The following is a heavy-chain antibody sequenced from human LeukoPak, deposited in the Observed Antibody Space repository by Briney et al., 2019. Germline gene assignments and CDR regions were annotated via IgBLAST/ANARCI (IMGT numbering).Heavy chain of an antibody. J-gene: IGHJ6*02. Sequence: GGSLRLSCAASGFTFDDYAMHWVRQAPGKGLEWVSGISWIGGSIGYAGSVKGRFTISRDNAKNSLYLQMNSLRAEDTAFYYCAKDMVRDSGYDFGGMDVWGQGTTVTVSS. CDR3: AKDMVRDSGYDFGGMDV. CDR2: ISWIGGSI. D-gene: IGHD5-12*01. CDR1: GFTFDDYA. V-gene: IGHV3-9*01.